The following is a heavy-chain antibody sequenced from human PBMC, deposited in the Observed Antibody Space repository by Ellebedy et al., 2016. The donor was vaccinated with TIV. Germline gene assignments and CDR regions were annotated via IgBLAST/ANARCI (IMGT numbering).Heavy chain of an antibody. CDR3: ATFRNLDGFDI. CDR2: IYHSGST. Sequence: SETLSLTYSVSGYVISSGYYWGWIRQPPGKGLEWIGSIYHSGSTYYNPSLKRRVTISIDTSKNQFSLKLSSVTAADTAVYYCATFRNLDGFDIWGQGTMVTVSS. V-gene: IGHV4-38-2*02. CDR1: GYVISSGYY. J-gene: IGHJ3*02.